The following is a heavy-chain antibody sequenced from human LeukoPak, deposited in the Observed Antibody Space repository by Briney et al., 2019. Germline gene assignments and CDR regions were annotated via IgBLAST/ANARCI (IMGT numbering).Heavy chain of an antibody. V-gene: IGHV3-21*01. D-gene: IGHD3-10*01. CDR2: ISSSGNYI. CDR3: ARSRSSSPYDKNLSF. J-gene: IGHJ4*02. CDR1: GFTFNSYT. Sequence: PGGSLRLSCAASGFTFNSYTMSWVREAPGKGLEWVSSISSSGNYIYHADSVKGRFTISRDDAQNSVYLQMNSLKDEDTAVYYCARSRSSSPYDKNLSFWGQGTLVIVSS.